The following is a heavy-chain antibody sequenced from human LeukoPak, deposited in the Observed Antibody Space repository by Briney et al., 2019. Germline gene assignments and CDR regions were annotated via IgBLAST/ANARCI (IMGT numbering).Heavy chain of an antibody. CDR1: GGSISSYY. J-gene: IGHJ6*03. Sequence: SETLSLTCTVSGGSISSYYWNWIRQAPGKGLEWIGYIHYSGRTNYNPSLKSRVTISVATSKNQFALKLTSVTAADTAVYYCARDQGSQTAYYYMDVWGKGTTVTVSS. CDR2: IHYSGRT. CDR3: ARDQGSQTAYYYMDV. V-gene: IGHV4-59*01. D-gene: IGHD3-10*01.